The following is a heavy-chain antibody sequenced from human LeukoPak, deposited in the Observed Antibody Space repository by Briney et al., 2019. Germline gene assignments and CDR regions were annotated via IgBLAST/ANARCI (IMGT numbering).Heavy chain of an antibody. J-gene: IGHJ3*02. Sequence: SGGSLRLSCAASGFTFSSYGMHWVRQAPGKGLEWVAFIRYDGSNKYYADSVKGRFTISRDNSKNTLYLQMNSLRAEDTAVYYCAKCWGRLTYYYDSSPSGCAFDIWGQGTMVTVSS. D-gene: IGHD3-22*01. CDR1: GFTFSSYG. V-gene: IGHV3-30*02. CDR3: AKCWGRLTYYYDSSPSGCAFDI. CDR2: IRYDGSNK.